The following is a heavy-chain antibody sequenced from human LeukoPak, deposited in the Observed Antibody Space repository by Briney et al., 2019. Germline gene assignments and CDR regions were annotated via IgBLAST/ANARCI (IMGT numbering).Heavy chain of an antibody. CDR3: AKARSCSGGSCYYYYYYGMDV. CDR1: GFTFSSYA. D-gene: IGHD2-15*01. Sequence: PGGSLRLCCAASGFTFSSYAMSWVRQAPGKGLEWVSAISGSGGSTYYADSVKGRFTISRDNSKNTLYLQMNSLRAEDTAVYYCAKARSCSGGSCYYYYYYGMDVWGQGTTVTVSS. V-gene: IGHV3-23*01. CDR2: ISGSGGST. J-gene: IGHJ6*02.